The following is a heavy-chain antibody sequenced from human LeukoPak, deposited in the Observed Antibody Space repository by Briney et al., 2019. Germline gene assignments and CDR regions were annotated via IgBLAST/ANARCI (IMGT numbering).Heavy chain of an antibody. CDR2: IYHSGGT. CDR1: GGSISSGGYS. V-gene: IGHV4-30-2*01. D-gene: IGHD2-21*02. Sequence: SETLSLTCAVSGGSISSGGYSWSWIRQPPGKGLEWIGYIYHSGGTYYNPSLKSRVTISVDRSKNQFSLKLSSVTAADTAVYYCARGPPYIVVVTAIGFFDYWGQGTLVTVSS. CDR3: ARGPPYIVVVTAIGFFDY. J-gene: IGHJ4*02.